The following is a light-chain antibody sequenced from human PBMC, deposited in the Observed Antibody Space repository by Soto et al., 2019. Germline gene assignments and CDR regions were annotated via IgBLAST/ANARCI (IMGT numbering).Light chain of an antibody. Sequence: NFMLTQPHSVSESPGKTVTISCTRSSGSIASNYVQWYQQRPGSAPTTVIYEDNQRPSGVPDRFSGSIDSSSNSASLTISGLKTEDEADYYCQSYHSSIYAVFGGGTQLTVL. CDR3: QSYHSSIYAV. J-gene: IGLJ7*01. CDR2: EDN. CDR1: SGSIASNY. V-gene: IGLV6-57*03.